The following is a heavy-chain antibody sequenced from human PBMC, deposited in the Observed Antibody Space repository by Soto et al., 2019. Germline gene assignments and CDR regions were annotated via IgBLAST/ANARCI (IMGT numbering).Heavy chain of an antibody. CDR1: GGTFSSYA. CDR3: AREGLTTLTTGDYYYGMDV. CDR2: IIPIFGTT. Sequence: QVQLVQSGAEVKKPGSSVKVSCKASGGTFSSYAISWVRQAPGQGLEWMGGIIPIFGTTNYAQKFQGRVSITADKSTSTAYMELSSLRSEDTALYYCAREGLTTLTTGDYYYGMDVWGQGTTVTVSS. V-gene: IGHV1-69*06. D-gene: IGHD4-4*01. J-gene: IGHJ6*02.